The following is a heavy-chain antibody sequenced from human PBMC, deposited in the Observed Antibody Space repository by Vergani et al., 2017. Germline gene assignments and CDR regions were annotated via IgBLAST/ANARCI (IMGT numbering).Heavy chain of an antibody. CDR3: ARDREGWYSSSPLLVVDV. CDR2: INTNTGNP. Sequence: QVQLVQSGSELKKPGASVKVSCKASGYTFTRYAMNWVRQAPGQGLEWMGWINTNTGNPTYAPGFTGRFVFSLDTSVSTAYLQINSLKAEDTAVYYCARDREGWYSSSPLLVVDVWGQGTTVTVSS. D-gene: IGHD6-13*01. J-gene: IGHJ6*02. V-gene: IGHV7-4-1*02. CDR1: GYTFTRYA.